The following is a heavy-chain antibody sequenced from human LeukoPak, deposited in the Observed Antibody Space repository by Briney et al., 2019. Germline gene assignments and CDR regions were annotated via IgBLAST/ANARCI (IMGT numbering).Heavy chain of an antibody. Sequence: ASLKVSCKASGYSFSSYGISWVRQAPGQGLEWMGWINVHNGNTKYTQKFQGRVTMTTDTSTSTAYMELRGLRSDDTAVYYCARGSSGWYPKLDYWGQGTLVTVSS. V-gene: IGHV1-18*01. CDR2: INVHNGNT. J-gene: IGHJ4*02. CDR3: ARGSSGWYPKLDY. CDR1: GYSFSSYG. D-gene: IGHD6-19*01.